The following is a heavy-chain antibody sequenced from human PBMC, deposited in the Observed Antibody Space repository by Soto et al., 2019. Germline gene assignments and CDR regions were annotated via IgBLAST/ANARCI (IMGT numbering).Heavy chain of an antibody. D-gene: IGHD2-2*01. Sequence: GGSLRLCCAASGFTCSTYSMHWVRQTPGKGLEWVSYISSSSNTIHYADSVKGRFTISRDNANNSLYLRMNSLRDEDTAVYYCARQYCTITSCYPPYYYAMDVWGQGTTVTVSS. CDR3: ARQYCTITSCYPPYYYAMDV. CDR1: GFTCSTYS. J-gene: IGHJ6*02. CDR2: ISSSSNTI. V-gene: IGHV3-48*02.